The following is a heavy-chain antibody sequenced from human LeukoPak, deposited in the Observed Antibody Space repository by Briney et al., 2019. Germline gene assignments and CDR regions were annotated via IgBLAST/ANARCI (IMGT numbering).Heavy chain of an antibody. J-gene: IGHJ3*02. Sequence: SETLSLTCTVSGGSISSYYWSWIRQPPGKGLEWIGYIYYSGSTNYNPSLNSRVTISVDRSKNQISLKLRSVTAADTAMYYCARRAADDAFDIWGQGTMVTASS. CDR3: ARRAADDAFDI. V-gene: IGHV4-59*08. CDR2: IYYSGST. CDR1: GGSISSYY.